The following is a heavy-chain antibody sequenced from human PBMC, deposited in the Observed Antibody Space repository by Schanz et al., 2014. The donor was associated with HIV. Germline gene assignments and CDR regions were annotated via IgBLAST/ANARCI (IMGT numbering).Heavy chain of an antibody. CDR3: ARAVLRRIAVTFTLYYFDI. Sequence: QVQLVQSGAEVKKPGASVKVSCKASGYTFTGYYMHWVRQAPGQGLEWMGWINPNSGNTAYAQKFQGRVSMTRNTSINTAYLELSGLTSDDTAVYYCARAVLRRIAVTFTLYYFDIWGPGTQVTVSS. V-gene: IGHV1-8*02. D-gene: IGHD2-21*02. CDR2: INPNSGNT. J-gene: IGHJ4*03. CDR1: GYTFTGYY.